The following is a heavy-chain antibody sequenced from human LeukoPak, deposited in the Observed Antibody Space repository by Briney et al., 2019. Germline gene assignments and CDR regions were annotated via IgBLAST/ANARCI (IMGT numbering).Heavy chain of an antibody. J-gene: IGHJ6*03. D-gene: IGHD2-8*01. CDR2: INPNSGGT. V-gene: IGHV1-2*02. Sequence: ASVKVSCKASGYTFTGYFMHWVRQAPGHGLEWMGWINPNSGGTNYAQKFQGRVTMTRDTSISTAYMDLSSVTSDDTAVYFCARSAGHCSNGICFTDYYMDVWGRGTTVTVSS. CDR1: GYTFTGYF. CDR3: ARSAGHCSNGICFTDYYMDV.